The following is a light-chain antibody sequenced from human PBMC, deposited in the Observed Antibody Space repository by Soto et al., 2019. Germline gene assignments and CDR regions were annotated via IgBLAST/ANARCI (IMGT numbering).Light chain of an antibody. V-gene: IGKV1-9*01. Sequence: DIQLTQSPSFLSASVGDRVTITCRASQGISSSLAWYQQKPGKAPNLLIYAASTLQSGVPSRFSGSGSGTEFTLTISSQQTEDFATYSCQQFNSYPLTFGGGTKVEIK. CDR3: QQFNSYPLT. CDR1: QGISSS. J-gene: IGKJ4*01. CDR2: AAS.